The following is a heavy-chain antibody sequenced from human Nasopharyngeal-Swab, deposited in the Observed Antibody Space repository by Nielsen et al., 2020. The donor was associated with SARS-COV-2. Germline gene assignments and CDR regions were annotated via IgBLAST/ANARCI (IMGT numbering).Heavy chain of an antibody. CDR2: IYYSGST. V-gene: IGHV4-30-4*01. D-gene: IGHD2-2*01. J-gene: IGHJ6*02. CDR3: ARDAAGHCSSTSCYAGTGMDV. Sequence: WIRQPPGKGLEWIGYIYYSGSTYYNPSLKSRVTISVDTSKNQFSLKLSSVTAADTAVYYCARDAAGHCSSTSCYAGTGMDVWGQGTTVTVSS.